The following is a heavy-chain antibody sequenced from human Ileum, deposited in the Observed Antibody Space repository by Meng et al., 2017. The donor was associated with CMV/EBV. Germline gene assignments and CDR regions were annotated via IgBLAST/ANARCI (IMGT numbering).Heavy chain of an antibody. D-gene: IGHD5-12*01. CDR1: GGTFSSYA. CDR3: ASPPLDIVATPDLGGYYFDY. CDR2: IIPIFGTA. Sequence: SVKVSCKASGGTFSSYAISWVRQAPGQGREWMGGIIPIFGTANYAQKFQGRVTITTDESTSTAYMELSSLRSEDTAVYYCASPPLDIVATPDLGGYYFDYWGQGTLVTVSS. V-gene: IGHV1-69*05. J-gene: IGHJ4*02.